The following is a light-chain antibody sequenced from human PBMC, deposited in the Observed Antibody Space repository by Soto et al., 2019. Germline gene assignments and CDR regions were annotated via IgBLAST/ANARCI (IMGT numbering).Light chain of an antibody. CDR2: RNN. CDR3: CSYAGSSLI. Sequence: QSVLTQPPSASGTPGQRVTISCSGSSSNIGSNYVYWYQQLPGTAPKLLIYRNNQRPSGVPDRFSGSKSGNTASLTISGLQAEDEADYYCCSYAGSSLIFGGGTKLTVL. J-gene: IGLJ2*01. CDR1: SSNIGSNY. V-gene: IGLV1-47*01.